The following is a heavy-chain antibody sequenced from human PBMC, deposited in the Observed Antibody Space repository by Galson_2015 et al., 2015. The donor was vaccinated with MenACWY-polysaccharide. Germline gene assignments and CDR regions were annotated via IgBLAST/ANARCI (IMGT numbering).Heavy chain of an antibody. Sequence: SVKVSCKASGYTFTSYDINWVRQATGQGLEWMGWMNPNSGNTGYPQKFQGRVTMTRNTSISTAYMELSSLRSKDTAVYYCARGIARDGIAVAKVLNDYWGQGTLVTVSS. CDR2: MNPNSGNT. CDR3: ARGIARDGIAVAKVLNDY. J-gene: IGHJ4*02. D-gene: IGHD6-19*01. CDR1: GYTFTSYD. V-gene: IGHV1-8*01.